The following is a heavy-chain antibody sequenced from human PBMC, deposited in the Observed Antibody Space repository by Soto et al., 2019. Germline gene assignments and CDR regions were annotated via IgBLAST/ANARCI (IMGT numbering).Heavy chain of an antibody. Sequence: GGSLRLSCAASGFTFSSYGMHWARQAPGKGLEWVAVISYDGSNKYYADSVKGRFTISRDNSKNTLYLQMNSLRAEDTAVYYCAKDVNSSGWYRFDYWGQGTLVTVSS. CDR2: ISYDGSNK. CDR1: GFTFSSYG. J-gene: IGHJ4*02. D-gene: IGHD6-19*01. CDR3: AKDVNSSGWYRFDY. V-gene: IGHV3-30*18.